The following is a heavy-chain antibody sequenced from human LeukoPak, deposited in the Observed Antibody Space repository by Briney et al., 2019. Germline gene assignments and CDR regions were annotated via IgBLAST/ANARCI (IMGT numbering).Heavy chain of an antibody. J-gene: IGHJ4*02. CDR1: GYSFTTYW. D-gene: IGHD3-22*01. V-gene: IGHV5-51*01. CDR3: ARHSPGRRGYYGDY. Sequence: GESLKISCKGSGYSFTTYWIGWVRQMPGKGLEWRGIIYPGDSDTRYSPSFQGQVTISADRSITTTYLQWSSLKASDTAIYYCARHSPGRRGYYGDYWGQGTPVTVSS. CDR2: IYPGDSDT.